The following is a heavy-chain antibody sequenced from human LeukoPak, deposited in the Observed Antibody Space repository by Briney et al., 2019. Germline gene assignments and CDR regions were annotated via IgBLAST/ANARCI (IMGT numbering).Heavy chain of an antibody. CDR1: GFTVSSIH. D-gene: IGHD6-13*01. V-gene: IGHV3-53*05. J-gene: IGHJ6*02. CDR3: ASNFLGSSWFRPYYYYGMDV. CDR2: TYTGGNS. Sequence: GGSLRLSCAASGFTVSSIHMVWVRQAPGKGLEWVSVTYTGGNSYYADSVKGRFTISRDNSKNTLYLQMNSLRAEDTAVYYCASNFLGSSWFRPYYYYGMDVWGQGTTVTVSS.